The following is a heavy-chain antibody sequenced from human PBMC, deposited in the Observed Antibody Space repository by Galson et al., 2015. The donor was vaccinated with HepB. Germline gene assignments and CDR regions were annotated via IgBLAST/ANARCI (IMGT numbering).Heavy chain of an antibody. J-gene: IGHJ4*02. V-gene: IGHV3-30*18. CDR2: ISYDGSNK. Sequence: SLRLSCAASGFTFSSYGMHWVRQAPGKGLEWVAVISYDGSNKYYADSVKGRFTISRDNSKNTLYLQMNSLRAEDTAVYYCAKGYYYDIDYWGQGTLVTVSS. D-gene: IGHD3-22*01. CDR1: GFTFSSYG. CDR3: AKGYYYDIDY.